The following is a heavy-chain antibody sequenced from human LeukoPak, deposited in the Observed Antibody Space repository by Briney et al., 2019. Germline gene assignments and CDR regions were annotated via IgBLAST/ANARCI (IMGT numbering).Heavy chain of an antibody. CDR1: GGSISTSY. J-gene: IGHJ6*01. CDR2: IYYSGST. CDR3: ARDIRDSCGWYYHMDV. D-gene: IGHD6-19*01. V-gene: IGHV4-59*01. Sequence: SETLSLTCNVSGGSISTSYWSWIRQPPGKGLEWIGYIYYSGSTTYNSSLKSRVTISRDTSKTQLPLELRSVTAADTAVYYCARDIRDSCGWYYHMDVWGQGGTVTVCS.